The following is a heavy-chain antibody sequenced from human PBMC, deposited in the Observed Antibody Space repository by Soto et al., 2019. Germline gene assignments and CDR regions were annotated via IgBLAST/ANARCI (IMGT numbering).Heavy chain of an antibody. CDR3: ASAGGSDWSLDF. V-gene: IGHV3-11*01. CDR2: IGSSGSTI. J-gene: IGHJ4*02. CDR1: VFTFSDYY. Sequence: QVYLVESGGGLVKPGGSLRLSCEASVFTFSDYYMTWIRQAPGKGLEWVAHIGSSGSTINHADSVKGRFTISRDNAKNSLYLQMNSLSDDDTAVYYCASAGGSDWSLDFWGQGTLVTVSS. D-gene: IGHD6-19*01.